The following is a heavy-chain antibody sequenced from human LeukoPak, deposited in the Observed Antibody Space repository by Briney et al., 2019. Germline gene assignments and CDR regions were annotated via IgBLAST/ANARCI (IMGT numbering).Heavy chain of an antibody. V-gene: IGHV4-59*12. CDR2: SYYNGNT. CDR3: ARVYYYDSEVDY. D-gene: IGHD3-22*01. CDR1: GGSITNYY. Sequence: SETLSLTCTVSGGSITNYYWSWIRQPPGKGLEWIGFSYYNGNTNYNPSLKSRVTISVDTSKNQFSLKLSSVTAADTAVYYCARVYYYDSEVDYWGQGTLVTVSS. J-gene: IGHJ4*02.